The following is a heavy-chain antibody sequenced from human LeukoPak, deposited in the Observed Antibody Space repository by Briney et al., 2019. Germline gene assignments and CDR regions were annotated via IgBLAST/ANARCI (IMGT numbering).Heavy chain of an antibody. CDR2: INSDGGST. Sequence: GGSLRLSCAASGFTFNTYWMHWVRQSPGKGLVWVSRINSDGGSTTYADSVKGRFTISRDNAKNTVYLQMNSLRDEDTAVYYCTKGGTVGFDSWGQGTVVTVSS. J-gene: IGHJ4*02. CDR3: TKGGTVGFDS. D-gene: IGHD1-1*01. CDR1: GFTFNTYW. V-gene: IGHV3-74*01.